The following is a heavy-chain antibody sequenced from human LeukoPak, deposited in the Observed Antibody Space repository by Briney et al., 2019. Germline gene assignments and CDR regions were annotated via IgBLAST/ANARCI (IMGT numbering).Heavy chain of an antibody. CDR3: AREGYYGSGSQPSLYLDY. CDR1: GFTFRNHV. V-gene: IGHV3-30-3*01. J-gene: IGHJ4*02. D-gene: IGHD3-10*01. Sequence: GGSLRLSCAASGFTFRNHVIHGVRAAPGKGREGVAVTSSDVSVKVYAHSVKSRFPLSRDNSTSPLYLRMNSLRPEDTAIYYCAREGYYGSGSQPSLYLDYWGQGTQVSVSS. CDR2: TSSDVSVK.